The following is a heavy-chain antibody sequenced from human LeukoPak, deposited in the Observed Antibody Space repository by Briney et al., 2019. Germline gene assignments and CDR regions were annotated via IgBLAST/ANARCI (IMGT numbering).Heavy chain of an antibody. CDR1: GYTFTSYD. D-gene: IGHD3-22*01. CDR3: ARDHDSSGIYYRGTFDI. V-gene: IGHV1-8*03. Sequence: ASVKVSCKASGYTFTSYDINWVRQATGQGLEWMGWMNPNSGNTGYAQKFQGRVTITADKSMSTAYMELSSLRSDDTAVYYCARDHDSSGIYYRGTFDIWGPGTMVTVSS. J-gene: IGHJ3*02. CDR2: MNPNSGNT.